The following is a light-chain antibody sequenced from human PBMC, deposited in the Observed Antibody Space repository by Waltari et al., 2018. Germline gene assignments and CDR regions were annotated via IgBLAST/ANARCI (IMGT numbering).Light chain of an antibody. CDR2: DDS. Sequence: YDLTQSPSLSVSPGQTASITCSADQLGQKYVSWYQLRSGQSPLLVIYDDSRRPSGIPARFSGSNSGNTATLTITGTQSMDEADYYCQAWDGVAVVFGGGTQLTVL. V-gene: IGLV3-1*01. J-gene: IGLJ3*02. CDR3: QAWDGVAVV. CDR1: QLGQKY.